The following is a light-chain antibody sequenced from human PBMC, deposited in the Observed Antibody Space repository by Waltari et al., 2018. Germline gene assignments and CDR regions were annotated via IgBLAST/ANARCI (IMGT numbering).Light chain of an antibody. V-gene: IGKV1-5*03. CDR3: QQYNSYSLT. CDR2: KAS. J-gene: IGKJ4*01. Sequence: DIQMTQSPSTISASVGDRVTITCRASQSISSWLAWYQQKPGKAPKLLIYKASSLESGVPSRFSGSGSGTEFTLTISSLQPDDFATYYCQQYNSYSLTFGGGTKVEIK. CDR1: QSISSW.